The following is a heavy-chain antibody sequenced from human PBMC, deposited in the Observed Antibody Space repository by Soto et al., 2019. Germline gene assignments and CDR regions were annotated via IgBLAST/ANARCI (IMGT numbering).Heavy chain of an antibody. Sequence: GSLSLSCTASGFTFSSTWMHWARQAPGRGLVWVSHIYSDGSITAYADSVKGRFTISRDNARNMMYLQMNSLRVEDTAVYYCATDGSYAQHVWGQGTTVTVSS. CDR2: IYSDGSIT. CDR3: ATDGSYAQHV. D-gene: IGHD2-2*01. CDR1: GFTFSSTW. J-gene: IGHJ6*02. V-gene: IGHV3-74*01.